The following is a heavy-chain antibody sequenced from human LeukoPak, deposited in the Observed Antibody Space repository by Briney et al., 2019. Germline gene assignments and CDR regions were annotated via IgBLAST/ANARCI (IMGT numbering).Heavy chain of an antibody. V-gene: IGHV4-30-4*01. Sequence: SQTLSLTCTVSGGSISSGDYYWSWIRQPPGKGLEWIGYISYSGTTYYNPSLKSRVTISVDTSKNQFSLRLISVTAADTAVYYCARGLISTNCPGYWGQGTLVTVSS. CDR1: GGSISSGDYY. J-gene: IGHJ4*02. D-gene: IGHD2/OR15-2a*01. CDR3: ARGLISTNCPGY. CDR2: ISYSGTT.